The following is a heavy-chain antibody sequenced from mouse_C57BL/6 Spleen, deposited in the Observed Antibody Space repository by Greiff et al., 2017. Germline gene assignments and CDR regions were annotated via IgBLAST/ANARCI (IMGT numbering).Heavy chain of an antibody. Sequence: QVQLQQSGAELVRPGASVTLSCKASGYTFTDYEMHWVKQTPVHGLEWIGAIDPETGGTAYNQKFKGKAILTADKSSSTAYMELRSLTSEDSAVYYCTRWATYGSSPYWYFDVWGTGTTVTVSS. V-gene: IGHV1-15*01. CDR1: GYTFTDYE. J-gene: IGHJ1*03. CDR2: IDPETGGT. D-gene: IGHD1-1*01. CDR3: TRWATYGSSPYWYFDV.